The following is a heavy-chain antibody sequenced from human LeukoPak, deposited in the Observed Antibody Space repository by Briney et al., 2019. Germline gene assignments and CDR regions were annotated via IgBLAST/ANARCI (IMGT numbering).Heavy chain of an antibody. V-gene: IGHV3-48*01. J-gene: IGHJ4*02. D-gene: IGHD7-27*01. Sequence: PGGSLRLSCAASGFTVSSYSMNWVRQAPGKGLEWVSYISSSTSTICYADSVKGRFTISRDNAKNSLYLQMNSLRAEDTAIYYCARDLSLGYWGQGTLVTVSS. CDR1: GFTVSSYS. CDR2: ISSSTSTI. CDR3: ARDLSLGY.